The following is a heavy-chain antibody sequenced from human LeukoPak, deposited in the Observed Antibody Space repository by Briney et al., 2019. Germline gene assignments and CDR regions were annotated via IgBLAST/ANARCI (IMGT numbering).Heavy chain of an antibody. CDR3: VRARDGYNY. CDR2: IDTDGSTT. V-gene: IGHV3-74*01. J-gene: IGHJ4*02. Sequence: GGSLRLSCAASGFTFSDSLMHWVREVPGKGLVWVARIDTDGSTTHYADSVKRRFTISRDNGKNTLYLQMNRLTAEDTVVYYCVRARDGYNYWGQGTLVPVSS. D-gene: IGHD5-24*01. CDR1: GFTFSDSL.